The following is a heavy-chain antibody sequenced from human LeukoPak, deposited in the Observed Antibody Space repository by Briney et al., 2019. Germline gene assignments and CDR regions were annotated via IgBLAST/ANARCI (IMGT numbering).Heavy chain of an antibody. D-gene: IGHD3-3*01. CDR3: ARGRITIFGVVKTGPFDY. CDR2: IYYSGST. V-gene: IGHV4-39*07. Sequence: PSETLSLTCAVSGGSISSNSYYWGWIRQPPGKGLEWIGSIYYSGSTYYNPSLKSRVTISVDTSKNQFSLKLSSVTAADTAVYYCARGRITIFGVVKTGPFDYWGQGTLVTVSS. J-gene: IGHJ4*02. CDR1: GGSISSNSYY.